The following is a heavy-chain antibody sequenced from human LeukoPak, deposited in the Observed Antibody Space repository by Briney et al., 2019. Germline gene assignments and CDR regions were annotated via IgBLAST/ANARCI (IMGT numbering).Heavy chain of an antibody. J-gene: IGHJ5*02. CDR1: GGSISSRNW. CDR2: IHDSGST. CDR3: ARVYCSGGSCYSYWFDP. D-gene: IGHD2-15*01. Sequence: SGTLSLTCAVSGGSISSRNWWSWIRQPPGKGLERIGEIHDSGSTNYNPSLKSRVTISVDTSKNQFSLKLSSVTAADTAVYYCARVYCSGGSCYSYWFDPWGQGTLVTVSS. V-gene: IGHV4-4*02.